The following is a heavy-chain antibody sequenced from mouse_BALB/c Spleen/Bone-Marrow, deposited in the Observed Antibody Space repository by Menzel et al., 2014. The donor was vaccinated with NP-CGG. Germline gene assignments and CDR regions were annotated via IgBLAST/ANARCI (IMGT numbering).Heavy chain of an antibody. CDR3: ARSHFYGIYFDP. CDR2: ISSGSSII. J-gene: IGHJ2*01. D-gene: IGHD1-1*02. CDR1: GFTFSSFG. V-gene: IGHV5-17*02. Sequence: EVHLVESGGGLVQPGGSRKLSCAASGFTFSSFGMHWVRQAPEKGLEWVAFISSGSSIIYYADTVKGRFTISRDNPKNTLFLQMTSLMSEDTDMYYCARSHFYGIYFDPWGQGPTHTVSS.